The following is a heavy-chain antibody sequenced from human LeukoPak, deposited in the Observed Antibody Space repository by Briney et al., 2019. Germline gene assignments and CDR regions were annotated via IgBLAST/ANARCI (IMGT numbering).Heavy chain of an antibody. J-gene: IGHJ5*02. CDR2: IIPIFGTA. CDR3: AREAPYSTSSDWFDP. D-gene: IGHD6-6*01. CDR1: GGTFSSYA. V-gene: IGHV1-69*06. Sequence: SVKVSCKASGGTFSSYAISWVRQAPGQGLEWMGGIIPIFGTANYAQKFQGRVTITADKSTSTAYMELSSLRSEDTAVYYCAREAPYSTSSDWFDPWGQGTLVTVSS.